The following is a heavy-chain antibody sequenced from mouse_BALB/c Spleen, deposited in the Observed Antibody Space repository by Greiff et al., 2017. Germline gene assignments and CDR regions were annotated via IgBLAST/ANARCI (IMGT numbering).Heavy chain of an antibody. CDR1: GFSLTSYG. CDR2: IWAGGST. J-gene: IGHJ3*01. CDR3: ARGDGYRFAY. V-gene: IGHV2-9*02. Sequence: VQLVESGPGLVAPSQSLSITCTVSGFSLTSYGVHWVRQPPGKGLEWLGVIWAGGSTNYNSALMSRLSISKDNSKSQVFLKMNSLQTDDTAMYYCARGDGYRFAYWGQGTLVTVSA. D-gene: IGHD2-3*01.